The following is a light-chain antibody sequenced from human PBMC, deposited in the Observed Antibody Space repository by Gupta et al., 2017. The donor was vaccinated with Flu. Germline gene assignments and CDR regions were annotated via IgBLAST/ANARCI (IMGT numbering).Light chain of an antibody. CDR2: KSN. V-gene: IGLV1-47*01. CDR3: AAWDDSLSGVV. CDR1: KSNIGNNY. J-gene: IGLJ2*01. Sequence: QSVLTQPPSASGTPGPRVTISCSGSKSNIGNNYVYWYQHLPGTAPKLLIYKSNQRPSGVPDRFSGSRSGTSASLAISGLRSEDESDYYCAAWDDSLSGVVFGGGTKLTVL.